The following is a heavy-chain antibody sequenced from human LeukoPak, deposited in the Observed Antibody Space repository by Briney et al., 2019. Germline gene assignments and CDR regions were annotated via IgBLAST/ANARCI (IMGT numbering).Heavy chain of an antibody. CDR2: ISGSGGST. Sequence: GSLRLSCAASGFTFGNYAMSWVRQAPGKGLEWVSAISGSGGSTYYADSVKGRFTISRDNSKNTLYLQMNSLRAEDTAVYYCAKADIVVVPAAMQPSFDYWGQGTLVTVSS. V-gene: IGHV3-23*01. CDR3: AKADIVVVPAAMQPSFDY. CDR1: GFTFGNYA. J-gene: IGHJ4*02. D-gene: IGHD2-2*01.